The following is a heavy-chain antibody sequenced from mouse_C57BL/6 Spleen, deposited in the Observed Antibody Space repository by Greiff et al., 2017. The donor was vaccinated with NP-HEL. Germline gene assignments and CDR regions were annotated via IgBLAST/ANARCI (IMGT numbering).Heavy chain of an antibody. D-gene: IGHD2-4*01. CDR1: GYTFTSYW. J-gene: IGHJ3*01. CDR2: IDPSDSYT. V-gene: IGHV1-50*01. CDR3: ARSDYFAY. Sequence: VQLQQPGAELVKPGASVKLSCKASGYTFTSYWMQWVKQRPGQGLEWIGEIDPSDSYTNYNQKFKGKATLTVDTSSSTAYMQLSSLTSEDSAVYYCARSDYFAYWGQGTLVTVSA.